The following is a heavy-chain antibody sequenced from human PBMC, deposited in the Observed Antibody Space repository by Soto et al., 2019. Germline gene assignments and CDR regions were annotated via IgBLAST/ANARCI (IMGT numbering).Heavy chain of an antibody. CDR2: IYYSGST. V-gene: IGHV4-59*01. Sequence: SETLSLTCTVSRGSISSSYFTWIRQPPGKGLEWFGYIYYSGSTNYNPPLKSRVTISVDTSKNQFSLKLSSVTAADTAVYYCARGGYSYGGSVGYYYYYYLDVWGKGTTVTV. D-gene: IGHD5-18*01. J-gene: IGHJ6*03. CDR3: ARGGYSYGGSVGYYYYYYLDV. CDR1: RGSISSSY.